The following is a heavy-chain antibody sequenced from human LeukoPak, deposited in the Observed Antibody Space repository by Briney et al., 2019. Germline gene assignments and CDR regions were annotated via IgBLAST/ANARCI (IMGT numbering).Heavy chain of an antibody. V-gene: IGHV4-34*01. D-gene: IGHD5-12*01. CDR3: ASWLEGPYYYGMDV. Sequence: SETLSLTCAVYGGSFSGYYWSWIRQPPGKGLEWIGEINHSGSTNYNPSLKSRVTISVDTSKNQFSLKLGSVTAADTAVYYCASWLEGPYYYGMDVWGQGTTVTVSS. CDR2: INHSGST. CDR1: GGSFSGYY. J-gene: IGHJ6*02.